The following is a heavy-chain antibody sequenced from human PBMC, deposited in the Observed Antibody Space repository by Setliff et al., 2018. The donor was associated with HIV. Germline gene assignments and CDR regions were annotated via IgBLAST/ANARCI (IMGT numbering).Heavy chain of an antibody. CDR3: ARDGERYNFDI. D-gene: IGHD2-21*01. V-gene: IGHV1-18*01. Sequence: ASVKVSCKASGYTFASYGISWVRQAPGQGLEWMGWISANYAKTDYSQKFQGRVTMTTDTSTSTVYMHLSSLRSDDTAVYYCARDGERYNFDIWGQGTMVT. CDR1: GYTFASYG. CDR2: ISANYAKT. J-gene: IGHJ3*02.